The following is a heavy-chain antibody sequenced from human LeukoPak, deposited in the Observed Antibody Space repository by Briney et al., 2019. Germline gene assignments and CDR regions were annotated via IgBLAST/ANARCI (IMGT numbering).Heavy chain of an antibody. CDR1: GGSISSYY. Sequence: SETLSLTCTVSGGSISSYYWSWIRQPPGKGLEWIGEINHIGNTNYNPSLKSRVTISVDTSKNQFSLKLSSVTAADTAVYYCATGQTYVDVWGQGTTVTVSS. D-gene: IGHD3-16*01. CDR3: ATGQTYVDV. J-gene: IGHJ6*02. CDR2: INHIGNT. V-gene: IGHV4-34*01.